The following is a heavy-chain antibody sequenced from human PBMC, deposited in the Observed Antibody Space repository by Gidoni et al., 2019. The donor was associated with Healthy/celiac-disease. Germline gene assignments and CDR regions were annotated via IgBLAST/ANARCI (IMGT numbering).Heavy chain of an antibody. J-gene: IGHJ4*02. CDR1: GFTFSSYA. CDR2: ISYDGSNK. D-gene: IGHD6-19*01. V-gene: IGHV3-30-3*01. Sequence: QVQLVESGGGVVQPGRSLRLSCAASGFTFSSYAMHWVRQAPGKGLEWVAVISYDGSNKYYADSVKGRFTISRDNSKNTLYLQMNSLRAEDTAVYYCASREGYSSGWYEDYWGQGTLVTVSS. CDR3: ASREGYSSGWYEDY.